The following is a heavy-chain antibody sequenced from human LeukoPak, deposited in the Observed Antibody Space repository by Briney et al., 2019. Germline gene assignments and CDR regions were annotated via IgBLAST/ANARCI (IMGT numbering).Heavy chain of an antibody. CDR3: ARLSDY. J-gene: IGHJ4*02. CDR2: INYSGST. CDR1: GGSISSSSYY. Sequence: TSETLSLTCTVSGGSISSSSYYRGWIRQPPGKGLEWIGSINYSGSTYYNPSLKSRVTISVDTSKTQFSLKLSSVTAADTAVYYCARLSDYWGQGTLVTVSS. V-gene: IGHV4-39*01.